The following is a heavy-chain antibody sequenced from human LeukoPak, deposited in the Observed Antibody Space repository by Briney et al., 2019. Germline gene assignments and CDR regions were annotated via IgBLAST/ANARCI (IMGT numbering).Heavy chain of an antibody. D-gene: IGHD4-17*01. CDR3: ARAKDYGDPVDY. CDR2: IWYDGSNK. CDR1: GFTFSSYG. Sequence: PGGSLRLSCAASGFTFSSYGMHWVRQAPGKGLEWVAVIWYDGSNKYYADSVKGRFTISRDNSKNTLYLQMNSLRAEDTAVYYCARAKDYGDPVDYWGQGTLVTVSS. V-gene: IGHV3-33*01. J-gene: IGHJ4*02.